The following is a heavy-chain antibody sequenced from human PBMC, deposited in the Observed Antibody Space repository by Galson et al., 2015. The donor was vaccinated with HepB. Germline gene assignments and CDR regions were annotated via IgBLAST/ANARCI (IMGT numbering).Heavy chain of an antibody. J-gene: IGHJ1*01. Sequence: SLRLSCAASGFTFSGYGMQWVRQAPGKGLEWVAVISNDGSFDYSADSVKGRFTISRDNSKNTLFLLINSLRVEDSALYFCGRGRAGSSWYSVDDWGQGTLVTVSS. D-gene: IGHD6-13*01. CDR2: ISNDGSFD. V-gene: IGHV3-30*03. CDR1: GFTFSGYG. CDR3: GRGRAGSSWYSVDD.